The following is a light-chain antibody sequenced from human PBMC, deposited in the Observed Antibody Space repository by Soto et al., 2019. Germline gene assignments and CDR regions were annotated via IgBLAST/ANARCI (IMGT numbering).Light chain of an antibody. Sequence: QSVLTQPPSASRTPGQRVTISCSGSSSNIGSNYVYWYQQLPGTAPKFLISSDNQRPSGVPDRFSGSKSGTSASLAIGGLRSEDEADYYCASYTSSHTLRDVVFGGGTKLTVL. CDR3: ASYTSSHTLRDVV. CDR1: SSNIGSNY. V-gene: IGLV1-47*02. CDR2: SDN. J-gene: IGLJ2*01.